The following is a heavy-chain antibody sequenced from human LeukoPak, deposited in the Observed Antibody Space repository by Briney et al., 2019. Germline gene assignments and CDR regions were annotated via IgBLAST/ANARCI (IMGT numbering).Heavy chain of an antibody. D-gene: IGHD3-3*01. Sequence: GGSLRLSCVASGFTFSTYAMTWVRQAPRKGLQWVSTISGGNTYYADSVKGRFTISRDNFKNTLFLQMNSLRGEDTAVYYCAKLAISIFGVVEYYFDYWGQGTLVTVSS. CDR2: ISGGNT. CDR3: AKLAISIFGVVEYYFDY. J-gene: IGHJ4*02. V-gene: IGHV3-23*01. CDR1: GFTFSTYA.